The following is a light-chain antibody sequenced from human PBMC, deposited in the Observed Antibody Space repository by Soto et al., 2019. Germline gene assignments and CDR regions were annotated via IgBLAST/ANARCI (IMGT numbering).Light chain of an antibody. CDR2: GAS. CDR1: QSVISN. V-gene: IGKV3-20*01. Sequence: EIVMTQSPATLSVSPGERATLSCRASQSVISNLAWYQQKPGQAPRFLIFGASTRDTGLPDRFSGGGAGTDFTLTISRLEPEDSAVYYCQQYGSSPGTFGQGTKVDI. CDR3: QQYGSSPGT. J-gene: IGKJ1*01.